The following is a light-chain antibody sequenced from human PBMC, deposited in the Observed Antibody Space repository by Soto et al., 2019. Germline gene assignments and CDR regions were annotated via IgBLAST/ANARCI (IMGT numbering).Light chain of an antibody. CDR1: LHINDC. V-gene: IGKV1-33*01. CDR2: DAS. J-gene: IGKJ3*01. Sequence: DIQLTQSPSSLSASVGDRVTITCQASLHINDCVNWYQQKPGKAPKLLFYDASTLETGVPSRFSRRGSAREFTFTISSLQPEDVATYFCQQYDSLFSFGPGNKVEI. CDR3: QQYDSLFS.